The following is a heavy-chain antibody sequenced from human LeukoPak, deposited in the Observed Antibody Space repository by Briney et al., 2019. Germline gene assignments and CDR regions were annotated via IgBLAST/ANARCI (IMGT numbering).Heavy chain of an antibody. Sequence: PSETLSLTCTVSGGSISSSSYYWGWIRQPPGKGLEWIGSIYYSGSTYYNPSLKSRVTISVDTSKNQFSLKLSSVTAADTAVYYCARGAFYSSGWYENYWGQGALVTVSS. CDR2: IYYSGST. CDR3: ARGAFYSSGWYENY. CDR1: GGSISSSSYY. D-gene: IGHD6-19*01. V-gene: IGHV4-39*01. J-gene: IGHJ4*02.